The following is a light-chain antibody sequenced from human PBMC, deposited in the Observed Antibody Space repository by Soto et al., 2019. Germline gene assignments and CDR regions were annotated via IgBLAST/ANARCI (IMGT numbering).Light chain of an antibody. CDR2: GAS. CDR1: QSLSSN. J-gene: IGKJ1*01. V-gene: IGKV3-15*01. Sequence: EIVMTQSPATLSVSPGDRATLSCRASQSLSSNLGWYQQKPGQAPRLLIYGASTRATGIPARFSGSGSGTEFSLTISSLQSEDFAVYYCQQYNDWPLTFGQGTKVDIK. CDR3: QQYNDWPLT.